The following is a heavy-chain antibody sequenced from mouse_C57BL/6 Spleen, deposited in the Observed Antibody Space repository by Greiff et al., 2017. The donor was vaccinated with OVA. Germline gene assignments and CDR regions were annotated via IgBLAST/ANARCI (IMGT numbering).Heavy chain of an antibody. CDR3: ARGGYYGSSGVFDY. Sequence: QVQLQQPGAELVKPGASVKLSCKASGYTFTSYWMHWVKQRPGQGLEWIGMIHPNSGSTNYNEKFKSKATLTVDKSSSTAYMQLSSLTSEDSAVYYCARGGYYGSSGVFDYWGQGTTLTVSS. V-gene: IGHV1-64*01. D-gene: IGHD1-1*01. CDR1: GYTFTSYW. J-gene: IGHJ2*01. CDR2: IHPNSGST.